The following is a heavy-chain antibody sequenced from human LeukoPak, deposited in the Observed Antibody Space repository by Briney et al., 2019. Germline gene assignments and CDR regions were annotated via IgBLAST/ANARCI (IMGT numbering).Heavy chain of an antibody. D-gene: IGHD4-17*01. CDR3: VRDGYGDYYGY. Sequence: GASVKVSCKPSGYTFTSYGIAWVRQAPGQGLEWMGWISAYNGHTNYAQKLQDRVTMTTDTSTSTAYVELRSLRSDDTAVYYCVRDGYGDYYGYWGQGTLVTVSS. CDR2: ISAYNGHT. CDR1: GYTFTSYG. J-gene: IGHJ4*02. V-gene: IGHV1-18*01.